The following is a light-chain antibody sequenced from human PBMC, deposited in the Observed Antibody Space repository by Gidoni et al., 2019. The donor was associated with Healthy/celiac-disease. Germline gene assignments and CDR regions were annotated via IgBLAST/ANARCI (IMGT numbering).Light chain of an antibody. Sequence: IQLTQSPSSLSASVGDRVTVTFRVSQGISSYLNWFRQKPGKVPKHLIYSASNLQSGVPSRISGSGSATDFTLPISSLQPEDVATYYGRRTYNAPAYTFGQGTKLEIK. V-gene: IGKV1-27*01. J-gene: IGKJ2*01. CDR3: RRTYNAPAYT. CDR2: SAS. CDR1: QGISSY.